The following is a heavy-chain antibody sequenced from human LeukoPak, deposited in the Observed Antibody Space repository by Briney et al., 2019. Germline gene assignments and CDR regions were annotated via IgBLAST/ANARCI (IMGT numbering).Heavy chain of an antibody. CDR2: ISGSGGST. CDR3: KQTTAYDILTGYYRGDSNDY. J-gene: IGHJ4*02. V-gene: IGHV3-23*01. Sequence: GGSLRLSCAASGFTFSSYAMSWVGQAPGKELDWFSAISGSGGSTYYADSVKVRFTISRDNSKNTLYLQMNSLRAEDTAVFFCKQTTAYDILTGYYRGDSNDYWGQGTLVTVSS. CDR1: GFTFSSYA. D-gene: IGHD3-9*01.